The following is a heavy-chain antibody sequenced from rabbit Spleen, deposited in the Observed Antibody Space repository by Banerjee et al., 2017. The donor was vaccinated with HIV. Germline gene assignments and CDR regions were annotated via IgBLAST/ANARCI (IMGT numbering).Heavy chain of an antibody. V-gene: IGHV1S40*01. CDR2: FDPVFGST. CDR3: AKGIPANANYLREMAL. CDR1: GFDFSNYY. J-gene: IGHJ3*01. D-gene: IGHD1-1*01. Sequence: QSLEESGGGLVQPGGSLTLSCKASGFDFSNYYMSWVRQAPGKGLEWIGYFDPVFGSTYFASWAKGRFTISKASWTTVTLQMSSLTAADTATYFCAKGIPANANYLREMALWGQGTLVTVS.